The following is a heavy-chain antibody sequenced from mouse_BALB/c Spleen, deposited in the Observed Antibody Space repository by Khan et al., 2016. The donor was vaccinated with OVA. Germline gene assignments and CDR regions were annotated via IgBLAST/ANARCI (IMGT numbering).Heavy chain of an antibody. CDR3: ANERGSYDAMDY. CDR2: ITNSGST. V-gene: IGHV3-2*02. J-gene: IGHJ4*01. CDR1: DYSITRDYA. D-gene: IGHD1-1*02. Sequence: EVQLQESGPGLVKPSQSLSLTCTVTDYSITRDYAWNWIRQFPGNKLEWMGYITNSGSTNYKPSLKSRISITRETSKNQFFLQLNSVTTEDTAKDYCANERGSYDAMDYWGQGTSVTVAS.